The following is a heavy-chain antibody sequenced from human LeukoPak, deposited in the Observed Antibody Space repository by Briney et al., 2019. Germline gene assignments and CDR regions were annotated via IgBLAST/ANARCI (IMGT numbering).Heavy chain of an antibody. D-gene: IGHD1-14*01. Sequence: SETLSLTCAVYGGSFSGYYWSWIRQPPGKGLEWIGEINHSGSTNYNPSLKSRVTISVDTSKNQFSLKLSSVTAADTAVYYCASSNRKNQPFDYWGQGTLVSVPS. J-gene: IGHJ4*02. CDR2: INHSGST. V-gene: IGHV4-34*01. CDR3: ASSNRKNQPFDY. CDR1: GGSFSGYY.